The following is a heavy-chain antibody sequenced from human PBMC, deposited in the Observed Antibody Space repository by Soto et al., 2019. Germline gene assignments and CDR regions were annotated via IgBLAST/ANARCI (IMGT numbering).Heavy chain of an antibody. CDR2: IMPMFGTA. CDR3: ARDPGKGWGSLFVDNNYHYYGMDV. CDR1: GDTFSSYT. D-gene: IGHD3-16*01. Sequence: GASVKVSCKASGDTFSSYTISWVRQAPGQGLEWMGGIMPMFGTANYAQKFLGRVTITADKSTSTAYMQLSSLRSEDTAVYYCARDPGKGWGSLFVDNNYHYYGMDVWGQGTTVTVSS. J-gene: IGHJ6*02. V-gene: IGHV1-69*06.